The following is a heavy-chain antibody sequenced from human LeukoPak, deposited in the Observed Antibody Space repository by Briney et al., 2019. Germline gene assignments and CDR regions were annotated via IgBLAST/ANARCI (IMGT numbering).Heavy chain of an antibody. V-gene: IGHV1-2*02. Sequence: GASVKVSCKASGYSFADYYMHWVRQAPGQGLEWMGWIKPNSGDTRSAQKFQGRVIMTRDTSTGTAYMELSSLRYDDTAVYYCARDKGQQQLVQVWGLPYYYYMDVWGKGTTVTVSS. J-gene: IGHJ6*03. CDR1: GYSFADYY. D-gene: IGHD6-13*01. CDR3: ARDKGQQQLVQVWGLPYYYYMDV. CDR2: IKPNSGDT.